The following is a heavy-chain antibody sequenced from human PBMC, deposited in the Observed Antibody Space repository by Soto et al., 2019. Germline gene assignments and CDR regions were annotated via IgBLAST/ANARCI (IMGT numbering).Heavy chain of an antibody. Sequence: GASVKVSCKASGYTFTGYYMHWVRQAPGQGLEWMGWINPNSGGTNYAQKFQGWVTMTRDTSISTAYMELSRLRSDDTAVYYCARVSDTAMYYFDYWGQGTLVTV. J-gene: IGHJ4*02. V-gene: IGHV1-2*04. CDR3: ARVSDTAMYYFDY. D-gene: IGHD5-18*01. CDR1: GYTFTGYY. CDR2: INPNSGGT.